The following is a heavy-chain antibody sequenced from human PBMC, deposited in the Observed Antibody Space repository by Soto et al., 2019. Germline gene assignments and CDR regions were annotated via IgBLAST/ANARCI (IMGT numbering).Heavy chain of an antibody. CDR3: ARGRYGDH. CDR1: GYTFTSYG. J-gene: IGHJ4*02. CDR2: ISAHNGNT. V-gene: IGHV1-18*01. D-gene: IGHD1-1*01. Sequence: QVHLVQSGAEVKKPGASVKVSCKASGYTFTSYGITWVRQAPGQGLEWMGWISAHNGNTDYAQKLQGRFIVTRDTSTSTAYMELRSLISDDTAVYYCARGRYGDHWGQGALVTVSS.